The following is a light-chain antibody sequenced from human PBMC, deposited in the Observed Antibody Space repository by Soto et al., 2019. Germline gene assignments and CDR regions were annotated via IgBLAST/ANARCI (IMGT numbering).Light chain of an antibody. CDR2: DVT. V-gene: IGLV2-8*01. J-gene: IGLJ2*01. Sequence: QSGLTQPPSASGSPGQSVNISCTGTSRDIGTYKYVSWYQQRPGKAPKLIIYDVTERPSGVPDRFSGSKSGNTASLPISGLQAEDEADYDCSSYAGSTAVVVFGGGTKLTVL. CDR1: SRDIGTYKY. CDR3: SSYAGSTAVVV.